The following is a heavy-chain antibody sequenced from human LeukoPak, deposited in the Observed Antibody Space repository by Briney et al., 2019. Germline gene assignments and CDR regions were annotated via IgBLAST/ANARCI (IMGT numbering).Heavy chain of an antibody. CDR1: GGSIRGRTYY. V-gene: IGHV4-39*02. CDR3: ARETTYGSGSLDY. D-gene: IGHD3-10*01. CDR2: VYSTGTT. J-gene: IGHJ4*02. Sequence: PSETLSLTCTVSGGSIRGRTYYWAWLRQPPGKALEWLANVYSTGTTYYNPSLKSRLNILLDTSKNHFSLTVTSVTAADTAVYYCARETTYGSGSLDYWGQGTLVTVSS.